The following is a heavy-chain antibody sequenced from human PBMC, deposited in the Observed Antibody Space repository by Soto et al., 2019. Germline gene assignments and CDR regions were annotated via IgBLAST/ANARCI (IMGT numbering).Heavy chain of an antibody. J-gene: IGHJ4*02. D-gene: IGHD3-10*01. V-gene: IGHV3-48*02. CDR1: GFTFSSYS. Sequence: EVQLVESGGGLVQPGGSLRLSCAASGFTFSSYSMNWVRQAPGKGLEWVSYISSSSSTIYYADSVKGRFTISRDNAKNSLYLQMNSLRDEDTAVYYCARLYRGYYYGSGSYYHFDYWGQGTLVTVSS. CDR2: ISSSSSTI. CDR3: ARLYRGYYYGSGSYYHFDY.